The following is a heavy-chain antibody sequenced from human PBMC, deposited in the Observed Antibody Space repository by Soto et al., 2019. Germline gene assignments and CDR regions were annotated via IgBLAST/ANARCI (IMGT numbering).Heavy chain of an antibody. V-gene: IGHV3-30*18. CDR3: AQDRTAKLAEGSCLES. CDR2: ISYDGSNK. Sequence: QVLLVESGGGVVQPGGSLTLSCVGSGFTFNSHGMNWVRQAPGKGLEWVAVISYDGSNKYYEESVKGRFTISRDNSRKTVYLQLNSLRAADTALYYCAQDRTAKLAEGSCLESWGQGTLVTVSS. D-gene: IGHD6-13*01. J-gene: IGHJ5*02. CDR1: GFTFNSHG.